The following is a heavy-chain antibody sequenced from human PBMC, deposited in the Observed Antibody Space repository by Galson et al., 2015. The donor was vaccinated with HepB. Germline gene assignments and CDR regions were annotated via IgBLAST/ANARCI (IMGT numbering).Heavy chain of an antibody. Sequence: SVKVSCKASGYTFTSYAMHWVRQAPGQRLEWMGWINAGNGNTKYSQKFQGRVTITRDTSASTAYMELSSLRSEDTAVYYCARLLWFGDYVDYWGQGTLVTVSS. V-gene: IGHV1-3*01. J-gene: IGHJ4*02. CDR2: INAGNGNT. CDR1: GYTFTSYA. D-gene: IGHD3-10*01. CDR3: ARLLWFGDYVDY.